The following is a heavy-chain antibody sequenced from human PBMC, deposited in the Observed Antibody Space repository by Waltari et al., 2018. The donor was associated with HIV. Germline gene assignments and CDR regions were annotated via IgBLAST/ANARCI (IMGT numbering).Heavy chain of an antibody. CDR1: HFSISSGHY. V-gene: IGHV4-38-2*01. Sequence: QVQLQESGPGLVKPSDTLSLTCAVSHFSISSGHYWGWIRQSPGKGLAWIGSVFHSGSTFYKPSFRSRVSISVDTSKNQFSLKLTSVTAADTAVYYCARQPAPDSTWFQIYFDYWGQGTVVTVSS. J-gene: IGHJ4*02. CDR3: ARQPAPDSTWFQIYFDY. D-gene: IGHD6-13*01. CDR2: VFHSGST.